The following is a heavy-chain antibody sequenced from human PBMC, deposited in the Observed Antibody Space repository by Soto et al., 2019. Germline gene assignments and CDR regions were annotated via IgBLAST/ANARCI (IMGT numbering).Heavy chain of an antibody. V-gene: IGHV3-53*02. J-gene: IGHJ4*02. CDR2: IYSGGST. D-gene: IGHD4-4*01. CDR1: GFTASNNY. Sequence: EVQLVETGGGLIQPGGSLRLSCAASGFTASNNYMSWVRQAPGQGLEWVSLIYSGGSTYYADSVKGRFTISRDNSKNTLYLQMNSLRAEDTAVYYCATYSSLDYWGQGTLVTVSS. CDR3: ATYSSLDY.